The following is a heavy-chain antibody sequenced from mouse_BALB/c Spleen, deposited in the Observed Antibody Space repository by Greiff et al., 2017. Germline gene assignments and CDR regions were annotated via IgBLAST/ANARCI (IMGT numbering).Heavy chain of an antibody. V-gene: IGHV14-1*02. CDR1: GFNIKDYY. CDR3: AKGSSSWYFDV. J-gene: IGHJ1*01. Sequence: VQLKQSGAELVRPGALVKLSCKASGFNIKDYYMHWVKQRPEQGLEWIGWIDPENGNTIYDPKFQGKASITADTSSNTAYLQLSSLTSEDTAVYYCAKGSSSWYFDVWGAGTTVTVSS. CDR2: IDPENGNT. D-gene: IGHD1-1*01.